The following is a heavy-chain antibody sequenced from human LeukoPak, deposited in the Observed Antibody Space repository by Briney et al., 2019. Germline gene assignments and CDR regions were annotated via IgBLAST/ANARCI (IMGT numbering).Heavy chain of an antibody. CDR1: GFTFSSYA. J-gene: IGHJ6*03. CDR3: ANAGAAAAPRGYYYYMDV. D-gene: IGHD6-13*01. Sequence: GGSLRLSCAASGFTFSSYAMHWVRQAPGKGLEWVAVISYDGSNKYYADSVKGRFTISRDNAKNSLYLQMNSLRAEDTAVYYCANAGAAAAPRGYYYYMDVWGKGTTVTVSS. CDR2: ISYDGSNK. V-gene: IGHV3-30-3*01.